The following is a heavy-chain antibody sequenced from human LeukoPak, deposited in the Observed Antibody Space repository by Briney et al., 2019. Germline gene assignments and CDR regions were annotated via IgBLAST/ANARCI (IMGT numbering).Heavy chain of an antibody. J-gene: IGHJ6*03. V-gene: IGHV1-46*03. CDR1: GYTFTSYY. D-gene: IGHD3-3*01. CDR2: INPSGGST. CDR3: ARGVLEWSSDYYYYYMDV. Sequence: ASVKVSCKASGYTFTSYYMHWVRQAPGQGLEWMGIINPSGGSTSYTQKFQGRVTMTRDTSTSTVYMELSSLRSEDTAVYYCARGVLEWSSDYYYYYMDVWGKGTTVTVSS.